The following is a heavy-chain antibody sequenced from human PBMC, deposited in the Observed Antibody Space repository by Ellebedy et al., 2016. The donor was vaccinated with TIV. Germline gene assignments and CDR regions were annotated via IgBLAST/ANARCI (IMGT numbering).Heavy chain of an antibody. D-gene: IGHD1-1*01. CDR1: GFTFSHYG. CDR3: AKERDPLASTSFDS. J-gene: IGHJ4*02. V-gene: IGHV3-30*18. Sequence: PGRSLRLSCATSGFTFSHYGMQWVRQAPGEGLEWVAVIAHDGSVIHYADSVKGRFTISRDNSKNTLSLQMYSLRPEDTAVYYCAKERDPLASTSFDSWGQGNLVTVSS. CDR2: IAHDGSVI.